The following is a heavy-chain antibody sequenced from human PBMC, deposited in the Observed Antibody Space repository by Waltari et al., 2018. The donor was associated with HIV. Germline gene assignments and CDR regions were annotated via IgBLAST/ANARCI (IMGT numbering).Heavy chain of an antibody. CDR1: GYSINTDYY. V-gene: IGHV4-38-2*01. Sequence: QVHLQESGPGLVKPSETLSLTCVVSGYSINTDYYWGWIRQPPGKGLAWIGSASHSGGTFHNASLKSRATISLDRSKNQVSLKVISVTAADTAVYFCARAGVVPALFDLWGRGTLVTVSS. CDR3: ARAGVVPALFDL. J-gene: IGHJ2*01. CDR2: ASHSGGT. D-gene: IGHD3-3*01.